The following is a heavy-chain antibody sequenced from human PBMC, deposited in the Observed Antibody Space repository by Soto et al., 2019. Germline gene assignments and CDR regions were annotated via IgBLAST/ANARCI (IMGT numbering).Heavy chain of an antibody. V-gene: IGHV3-21*01. Sequence: GGSLRLSCAASGFTFSSYAMSWVRQAPGKGLEWVSSISSSSSYIYYADSVEGRFTISRDNAKNSLYLQMNSLRAEDTAVYYCARDQGADYGMDVWGQGTTVTVSS. CDR2: ISSSSSYI. J-gene: IGHJ6*02. CDR1: GFTFSSYA. CDR3: ARDQGADYGMDV.